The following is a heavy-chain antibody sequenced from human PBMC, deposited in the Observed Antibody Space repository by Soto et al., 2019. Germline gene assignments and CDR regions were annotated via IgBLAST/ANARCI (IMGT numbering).Heavy chain of an antibody. CDR3: ARAKKAVAGRIDY. V-gene: IGHV4-30-4*01. Sequence: PSETLSLTCTVSGGSISSGDYYWSWIRQPPGKGLEWIGYIYYSGSTYYNPSLKSRVTISVDTSKNQFSLKLSSVTAAGTAVYYCARAKKAVAGRIDYWGQGTLVTVSS. D-gene: IGHD6-19*01. CDR2: IYYSGST. CDR1: GGSISSGDYY. J-gene: IGHJ4*02.